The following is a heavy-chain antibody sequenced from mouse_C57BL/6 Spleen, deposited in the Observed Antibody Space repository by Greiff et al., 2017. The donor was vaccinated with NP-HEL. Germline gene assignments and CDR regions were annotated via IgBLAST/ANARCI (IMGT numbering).Heavy chain of an antibody. V-gene: IGHV5-17*01. D-gene: IGHD2-3*01. Sequence: EVKLVESGGGLVKPGGSLKLSCAASGFTFSDYGMHWVRQAPEKGLEWVAYISSGSSTIYYADTVKGRFTISRDNAKNTLFLQMTSLRSEDTAMYYCAKGNGYYGDYAMDYWGQGTSVTVSS. J-gene: IGHJ4*01. CDR1: GFTFSDYG. CDR2: ISSGSSTI. CDR3: AKGNGYYGDYAMDY.